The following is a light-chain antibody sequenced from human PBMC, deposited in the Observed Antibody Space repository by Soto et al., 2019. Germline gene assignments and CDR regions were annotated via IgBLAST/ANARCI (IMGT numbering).Light chain of an antibody. J-gene: IGLJ1*01. CDR3: SSYRSSSTLYV. Sequence: LTQPASLSGSPGQSITISCTGTSSDVGGHNYVSWYQQHPGKAPKLMIYEVSNRPSGVSNRFSGSKSGNTASLTISGLQAEDEADYYCSSYRSSSTLYVFGTGTKVTAL. V-gene: IGLV2-14*01. CDR2: EVS. CDR1: SSDVGGHNY.